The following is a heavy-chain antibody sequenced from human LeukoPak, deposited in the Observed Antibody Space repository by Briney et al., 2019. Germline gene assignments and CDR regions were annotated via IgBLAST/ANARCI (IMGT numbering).Heavy chain of an antibody. V-gene: IGHV1-69*13. J-gene: IGHJ6*02. CDR3: AREDIVVVPAAIVYYGMDV. D-gene: IGHD2-2*02. CDR1: GGTFSSYA. Sequence: ASVTVSCTASGGTFSSYAISWVRQAPGQGLEWMGGIIPIFGTANYAQKFQGRVTITADESTSTAYMELSSLRSEDTAVYYCAREDIVVVPAAIVYYGMDVWGQGTTVTVSS. CDR2: IIPIFGTA.